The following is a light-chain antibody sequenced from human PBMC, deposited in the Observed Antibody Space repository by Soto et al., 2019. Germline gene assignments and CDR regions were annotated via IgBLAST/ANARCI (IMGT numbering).Light chain of an antibody. CDR1: QSINSW. Sequence: DIQMTQSPSALSASVGDRVTITCRASQSINSWLAWYQQKSGKAPKLLIYKASSLESGVPSRFSGSGSGTEFSLTITGLQPEDFVTYYCQYLNGAPNITLRQGTRLELK. J-gene: IGKJ5*01. CDR2: KAS. CDR3: QYLNGAPNIT. V-gene: IGKV1-5*03.